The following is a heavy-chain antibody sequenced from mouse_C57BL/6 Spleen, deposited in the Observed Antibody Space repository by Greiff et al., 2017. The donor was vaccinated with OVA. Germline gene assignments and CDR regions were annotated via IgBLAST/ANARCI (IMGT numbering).Heavy chain of an antibody. CDR2: ISSGGSYT. J-gene: IGHJ4*01. Sequence: EVKLEESGGDLVKPGGSLKLSCAASGFTFSSYGMSWVRQTPDKRLEWVATISSGGSYTYYPDSVKGRFTISRDNAKNTLYLQMSSLKSEDTAMYYCARHDRSSYAMDYWGQGTSVTVSS. CDR3: ARHDRSSYAMDY. V-gene: IGHV5-6*02. CDR1: GFTFSSYG.